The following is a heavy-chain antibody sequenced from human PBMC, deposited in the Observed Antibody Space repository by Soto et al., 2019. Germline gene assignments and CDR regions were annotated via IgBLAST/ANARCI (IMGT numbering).Heavy chain of an antibody. V-gene: IGHV1-3*01. J-gene: IGHJ4*01. D-gene: IGHD2-21*02. CDR3: ARNVVVVTALDY. CDR1: GYTFTRYA. Sequence: GASVKVSCKASGYTFTRYAMHWVRQAPGQRLEWMGWINAGNGNTKYSQKFQGRVTITRDTSASTAYMELSSLRSEDTAVYYCARNVVVVTALDYWGQGTLVTVSS. CDR2: INAGNGNT.